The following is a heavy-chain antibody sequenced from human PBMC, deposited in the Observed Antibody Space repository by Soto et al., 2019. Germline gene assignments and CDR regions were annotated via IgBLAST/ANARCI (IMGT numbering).Heavy chain of an antibody. CDR2: IWYDGSNK. CDR3: ARESYSSSWSSHFDY. Sequence: PGGSLRLSCAASGFTFSSYGMHWVRQAPGKGLEWVAVIWYDGSNKYYADSVKGRFTISRDNSKNTLYLQMNSLRAEDTAVYYCARESYSSSWSSHFDYWGQGTLVTVSS. D-gene: IGHD6-13*01. V-gene: IGHV3-33*01. CDR1: GFTFSSYG. J-gene: IGHJ4*02.